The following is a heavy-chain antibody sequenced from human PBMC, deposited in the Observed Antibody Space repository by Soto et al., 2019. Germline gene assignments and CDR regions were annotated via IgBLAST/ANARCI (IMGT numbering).Heavy chain of an antibody. CDR3: AKPPGSSSTYYYYMGV. Sequence: EELLESGGGLVQPGGSLRLSCAASGFTFSSYAMSWVRQAPGKGLAWVSGISESGGSTYYADSVRGRFTISRDNSKNTLYLKMNSLRAEDTALYYCAKPPGSSSTYYYYMGVWGKGTTVTVTS. J-gene: IGHJ6*03. CDR1: GFTFSSYA. CDR2: ISESGGST. D-gene: IGHD6-6*01. V-gene: IGHV3-23*01.